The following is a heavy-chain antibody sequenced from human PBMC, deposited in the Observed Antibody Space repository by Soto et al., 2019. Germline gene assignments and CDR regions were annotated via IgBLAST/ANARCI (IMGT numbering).Heavy chain of an antibody. CDR1: GYTFTGYY. D-gene: IGHD1-26*01. Sequence: ASVKVSCKASGYTFTGYYMHWVRQAPGQGLEWMGWINPNSGGTNYAQKFQGRVTMTRDTSISTAYMELSRLRSDDTAVYYCARDSRAGKWELVDYWGQGTLVTVSS. CDR2: INPNSGGT. V-gene: IGHV1-2*02. J-gene: IGHJ4*02. CDR3: ARDSRAGKWELVDY.